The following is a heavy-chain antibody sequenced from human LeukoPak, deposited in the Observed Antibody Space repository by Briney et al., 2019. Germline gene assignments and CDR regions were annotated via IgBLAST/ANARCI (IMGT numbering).Heavy chain of an antibody. CDR1: GYTFTTYG. Sequence: GASVKVSCKTSGYTFTTYGINWVRQATGQGLEWMGWMNPNSGNTGYAQKFQGRVTMTRNTSISTAYMELSSLRSEDTAVYYCARGFCSSTSCYSPWGQGTLVTVSS. J-gene: IGHJ5*02. V-gene: IGHV1-8*02. D-gene: IGHD2-2*01. CDR3: ARGFCSSTSCYSP. CDR2: MNPNSGNT.